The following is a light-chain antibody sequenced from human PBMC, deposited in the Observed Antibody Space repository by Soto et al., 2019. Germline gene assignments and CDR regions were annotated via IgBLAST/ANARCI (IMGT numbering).Light chain of an antibody. Sequence: EIVLKHSPGTVSLYTGERATLSCRASQSVSSSFLAWYQQKVGQAPRLLIYGASSRATGIPDRFSGSRSGTDFTLTISSLEPEDFAVYYCQQYGISPRTFCHVTRPEIK. CDR2: GAS. CDR1: QSVSSSF. V-gene: IGKV3-20*01. J-gene: IGKJ5*01. CDR3: QQYGISPRT.